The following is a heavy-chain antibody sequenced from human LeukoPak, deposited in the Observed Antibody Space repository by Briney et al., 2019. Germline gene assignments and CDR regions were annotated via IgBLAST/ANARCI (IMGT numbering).Heavy chain of an antibody. Sequence: GGSLRLSCAASGFTVSSNYMSWVRQAPGKGLEWVSVIYSGGSTYYADSVKGRFTISRDNSKNTLYLQMNSLRAEDTAVYYCARDSYYGLYGMDVWGQGTTVTVS. J-gene: IGHJ6*02. D-gene: IGHD3-10*01. CDR2: IYSGGST. V-gene: IGHV3-66*01. CDR1: GFTVSSNY. CDR3: ARDSYYGLYGMDV.